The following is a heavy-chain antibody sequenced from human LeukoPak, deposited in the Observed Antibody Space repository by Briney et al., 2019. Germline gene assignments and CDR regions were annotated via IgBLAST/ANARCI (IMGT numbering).Heavy chain of an antibody. V-gene: IGHV4-38-2*02. D-gene: IGHD6-13*01. J-gene: IGHJ4*02. CDR2: SYHNGST. Sequence: SETLSLTCTVSGYSISSGYYWGWIRQPPGKGLEWIGSSYHNGSTYYNPSLKSRVTISVDTSRNQFSLKLNSVTAADTAVYYCGSTHSSTLYFDYWGQGTLVTVSS. CDR1: GYSISSGYY. CDR3: GSTHSSTLYFDY.